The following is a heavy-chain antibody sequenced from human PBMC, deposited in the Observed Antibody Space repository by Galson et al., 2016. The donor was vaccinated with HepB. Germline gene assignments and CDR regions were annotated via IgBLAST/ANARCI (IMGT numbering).Heavy chain of an antibody. V-gene: IGHV3-30*18. CDR3: AKDQGRYYGSGRFDS. Sequence: SLRLSCAASGFTFGTYPMPWVRQAPGKGMEWLAIMSYDGINTKFAESVKGRFTLSRDDSKNVLYLHMSGLRNEDTAVYHWAKDQGRYYGSGRFDSWGQGTLVTVSS. CDR2: MSYDGINT. D-gene: IGHD3-10*01. CDR1: GFTFGTYP. J-gene: IGHJ4*02.